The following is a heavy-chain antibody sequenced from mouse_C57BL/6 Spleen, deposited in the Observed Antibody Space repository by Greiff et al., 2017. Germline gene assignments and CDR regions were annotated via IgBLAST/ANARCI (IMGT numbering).Heavy chain of an antibody. Sequence: QVQLQQSGPELVKPGASVKISCKASGYAFSSSWMNWVKQRPGKGLEWIGRIYPGDGDTNYNGKFKGKATLTAYKYSSTAYMQLISLTSEDSAVYICAYGSSPCYAMDYWGQGTSVTVSS. D-gene: IGHD1-1*01. J-gene: IGHJ4*01. V-gene: IGHV1-82*01. CDR3: AYGSSPCYAMDY. CDR2: IYPGDGDT. CDR1: GYAFSSSW.